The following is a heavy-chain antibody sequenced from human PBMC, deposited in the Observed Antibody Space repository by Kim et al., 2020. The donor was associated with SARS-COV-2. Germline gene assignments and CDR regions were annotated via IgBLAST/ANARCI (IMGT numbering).Heavy chain of an antibody. CDR1: GFTFSSYS. CDR3: AREFGLLPTGPDLERD. CDR2: ISSSSSYI. V-gene: IGHV3-21*01. J-gene: IGHJ4*02. Sequence: GGSLRLSCAASGFTFSSYSMNWVRQAPGKGLEWVSSISSSSSYIYYADSVKGRFTISRDNAKNSLYLQMNSLRAEDTAVYYCAREFGLLPTGPDLERDWGQGTLVTVSS. D-gene: IGHD3-3*01.